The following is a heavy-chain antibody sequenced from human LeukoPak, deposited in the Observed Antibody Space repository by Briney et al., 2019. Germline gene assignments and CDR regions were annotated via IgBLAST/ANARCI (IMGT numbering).Heavy chain of an antibody. CDR2: INPNSGGT. Sequence: ASVKVSCKASGYTFTGYYMHWVRQAPGQGLAWMGWINPNSGGTNYAQKFQGRVTMTRDTSISTAYMELSRLRSDDTAVYYCARGRWLQNYYGMDVWGQGTTVTVSS. V-gene: IGHV1-2*02. CDR1: GYTFTGYY. CDR3: ARGRWLQNYYGMDV. J-gene: IGHJ6*02. D-gene: IGHD5-24*01.